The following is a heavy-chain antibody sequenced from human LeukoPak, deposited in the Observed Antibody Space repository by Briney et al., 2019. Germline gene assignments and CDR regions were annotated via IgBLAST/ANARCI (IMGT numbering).Heavy chain of an antibody. CDR2: INPNSGGT. CDR1: GYTFTGYY. D-gene: IGHD2-2*01. V-gene: IGHV1-2*02. Sequence: ASVKVSCKASGYTFTGYYMQWVRQAPGQGLGWMGWINPNSGGTNYAQKFQGRVTMTRDTSISTAYMELSRLRSDDTAVYYCARPAGDCSSTSCSWFDPWGQGTLVTVSS. J-gene: IGHJ5*02. CDR3: ARPAGDCSSTSCSWFDP.